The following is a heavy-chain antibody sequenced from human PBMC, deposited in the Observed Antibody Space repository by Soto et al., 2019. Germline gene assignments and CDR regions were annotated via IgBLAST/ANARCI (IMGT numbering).Heavy chain of an antibody. D-gene: IGHD6-19*01. Sequence: EVPLLESGGGLVQPGGSLRLSCAASGFTFSSYAMSWVRQAPGKGLEWVSVISGSGGSTYYADSVKGRFTSSRDNSKNTLYVQMNSLRAEDTAVYYCASRSSGWYFDYWGQGTLVTVSS. CDR3: ASRSSGWYFDY. V-gene: IGHV3-23*01. CDR2: ISGSGGST. J-gene: IGHJ4*02. CDR1: GFTFSSYA.